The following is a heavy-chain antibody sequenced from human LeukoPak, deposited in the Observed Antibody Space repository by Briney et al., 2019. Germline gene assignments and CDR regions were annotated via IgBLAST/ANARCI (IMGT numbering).Heavy chain of an antibody. Sequence: GGSLRLSCVASGLTLSRYWMSWVRQAPGKGLEWVANIKQDGSEKYYVDSVKGRFTISRVNAKNSLYLQVNSLKAEDTAMYYCASLLGEATLFDYWGQGTLVTVSS. CDR2: IKQDGSEK. D-gene: IGHD1-26*01. V-gene: IGHV3-7*01. CDR1: GLTLSRYW. J-gene: IGHJ4*02. CDR3: ASLLGEATLFDY.